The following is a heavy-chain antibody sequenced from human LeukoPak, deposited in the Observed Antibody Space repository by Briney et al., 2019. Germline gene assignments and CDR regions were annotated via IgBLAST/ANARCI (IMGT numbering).Heavy chain of an antibody. CDR1: GGTFSSYA. CDR2: IIPIFGTA. V-gene: IGHV1-69*06. D-gene: IGHD5-18*01. CDR3: ARGTVDTAMVTPFDY. J-gene: IGHJ4*02. Sequence: GASVKVSCKASGGTFSSYAISWVRQAPGQGLEWMGGIIPIFGTANYAQKFQGRVTITADKSTSTAYMELSSLRSEDTAVYYCARGTVDTAMVTPFDYWGQGTLVTVSS.